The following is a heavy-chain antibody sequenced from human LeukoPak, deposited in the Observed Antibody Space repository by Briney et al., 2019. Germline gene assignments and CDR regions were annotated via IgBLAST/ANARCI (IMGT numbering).Heavy chain of an antibody. V-gene: IGHV3-21*04. D-gene: IGHD1-26*01. CDR3: ARDGLGLLGFDY. CDR2: ISSSSSYI. J-gene: IGHJ4*02. CDR1: GFSFSSYS. Sequence: GGSLRLSCAVSGFSFSSYSMNWVRHAPGKGLEWVSSISSSSSYIYYADSVKGRFNISRDNAKNSLYLQMNSLRAEDTALYYCARDGLGLLGFDYWGQGTLVTVSS.